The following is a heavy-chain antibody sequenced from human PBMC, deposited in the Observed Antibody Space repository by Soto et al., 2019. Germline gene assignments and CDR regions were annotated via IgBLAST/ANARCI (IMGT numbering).Heavy chain of an antibody. D-gene: IGHD1-1*01. CDR3: ARDRRWERRRYYFDY. CDR2: IWYDGSNK. J-gene: IGHJ4*02. CDR1: GFTFSSYG. V-gene: IGHV3-33*01. Sequence: GGSLRLSCAASGFTFSSYGMHWVRQAPGKGLEWVAVIWYDGSNKYYADSVKGRFTISRDNSKNTLYLQMNSLRAEDTAVYYFARDRRWERRRYYFDYWGQGTLVTVSS.